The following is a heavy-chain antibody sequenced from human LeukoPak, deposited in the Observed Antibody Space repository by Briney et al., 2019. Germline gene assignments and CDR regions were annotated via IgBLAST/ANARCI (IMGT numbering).Heavy chain of an antibody. CDR3: ARDNRPNVDTAMGLDY. CDR2: ISYDGSNK. V-gene: IGHV3-30*03. J-gene: IGHJ4*02. D-gene: IGHD5-18*01. Sequence: PGGSLRLSCAASGFTFSSYGMHWVRQAPGKGLEWVAVISYDGSNKYYADSVKGRFTISRDNSKNTLYLQMNSLRAEDTAVYYCARDNRPNVDTAMGLDYWGQGTQVTVSS. CDR1: GFTFSSYG.